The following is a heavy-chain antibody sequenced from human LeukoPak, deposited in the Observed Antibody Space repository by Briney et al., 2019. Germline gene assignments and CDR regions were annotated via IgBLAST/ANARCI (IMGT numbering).Heavy chain of an antibody. CDR2: IYYSGSN. V-gene: IGHV4-59*01. Sequence: SETLSLTCTVSGGSISSYYWSWIRQPPGKGLEWIGYIYYSGSNNYNPSLKSRVTISVDTSKNQFSLKLSSVTAADTAVYYCARVALFRFDPWGQGTLVTVSS. CDR1: GGSISSYY. CDR3: ARVALFRFDP. J-gene: IGHJ5*02. D-gene: IGHD3-10*02.